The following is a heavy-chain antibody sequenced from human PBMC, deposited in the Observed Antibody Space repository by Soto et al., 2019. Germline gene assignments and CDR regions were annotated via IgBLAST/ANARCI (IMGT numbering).Heavy chain of an antibody. CDR3: ATSFGSGYRAFDY. CDR2: IIPYLSVS. J-gene: IGHJ4*02. D-gene: IGHD3-10*01. V-gene: IGHV1-69*02. Sequence: QVQLVQSGAEVKKPGSSLRVSCKASGDTFNFYTINWVRQAPGLGLEWLGRIIPYLSVSNYAQKFQGRVTITSDKSTNTAYREVRSVRSEHTAMYYCATSFGSGYRAFDYWGQGALVTVSS. CDR1: GDTFNFYT.